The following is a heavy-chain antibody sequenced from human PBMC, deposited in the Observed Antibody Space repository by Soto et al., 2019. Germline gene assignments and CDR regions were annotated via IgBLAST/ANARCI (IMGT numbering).Heavy chain of an antibody. V-gene: IGHV4-59*01. CDR3: ASIPRSGVPAAMSGDY. CDR2: IYYSGST. D-gene: IGHD2-2*01. Sequence: QVQLQESGPGLVKPSETLSLTCTVSGGSISSYYWSWIRQPPGKGLEWIGYIYYSGSTNYNPSLKSRVTISVDTSKNQFSLKLSSVTAADTAVYYCASIPRSGVPAAMSGDYWGQGTLVTVSS. J-gene: IGHJ4*02. CDR1: GGSISSYY.